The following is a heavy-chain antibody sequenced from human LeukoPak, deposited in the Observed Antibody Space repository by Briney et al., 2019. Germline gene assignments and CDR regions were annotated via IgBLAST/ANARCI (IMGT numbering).Heavy chain of an antibody. CDR3: ARHMDNWNYYFDY. Sequence: PSETLSLTCTVSGGSISSSSYYWGWLRQPPGKGLEWIGSIYYSGSTYYNPSRKSRVTISVDTSKSQFSLKLSSVTAADTAVYYCARHMDNWNYYFDYWGQGTLATVSS. CDR2: IYYSGST. J-gene: IGHJ4*02. D-gene: IGHD1-7*01. V-gene: IGHV4-39*01. CDR1: GGSISSSSYY.